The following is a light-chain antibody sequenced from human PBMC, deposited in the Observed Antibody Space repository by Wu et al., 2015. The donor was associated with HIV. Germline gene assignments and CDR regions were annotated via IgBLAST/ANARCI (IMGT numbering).Light chain of an antibody. CDR1: QSISNY. V-gene: IGKV1-39*01. CDR3: QQSYSTRLT. J-gene: IGKJ1*01. CDR2: GAS. Sequence: DIQMTQSPSSLSASVGDRITITCRASQSISNYLNWYQQKPGKAPRLLIYGASSLQSAVPSRFSGSGSGTDFTLTIISLQPEDFATYYCQQSYSTRLTFGQGTKVEIK.